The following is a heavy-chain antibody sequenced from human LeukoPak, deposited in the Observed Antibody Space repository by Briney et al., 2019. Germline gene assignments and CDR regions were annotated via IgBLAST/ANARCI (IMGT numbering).Heavy chain of an antibody. V-gene: IGHV3-33*01. CDR2: MWYDGSIK. Sequence: QPGGSLRLSCAASGFTFSTYGMHWVRQAPGKGLEWVAVMWYDGSIKYYADSVKGRFTISRDNSKNTLYLQMSSLRAEDTAVYYCTTDQPVLRYFDWLLSYYFDYWGQGTLVTVSS. CDR3: TTDQPVLRYFDWLLSYYFDY. CDR1: GFTFSTYG. J-gene: IGHJ4*02. D-gene: IGHD3-9*01.